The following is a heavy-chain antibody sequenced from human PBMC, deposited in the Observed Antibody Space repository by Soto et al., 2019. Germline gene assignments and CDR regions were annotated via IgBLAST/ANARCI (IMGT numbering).Heavy chain of an antibody. Sequence: SETLSLTCTVSGCSVSSGSYYWSWIRQPPGKGLEWIGYIYYSGSTNYNPSLKSRVTISVDTSKNQFSLKLSSVTAADTAVYYCARADYPRGFDYWGQGTLVTVSS. D-gene: IGHD4-17*01. CDR2: IYYSGST. CDR3: ARADYPRGFDY. CDR1: GCSVSSGSYY. J-gene: IGHJ4*02. V-gene: IGHV4-61*01.